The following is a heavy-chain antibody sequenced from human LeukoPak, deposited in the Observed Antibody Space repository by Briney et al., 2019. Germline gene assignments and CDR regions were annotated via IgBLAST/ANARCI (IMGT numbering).Heavy chain of an antibody. CDR2: IYSGGST. D-gene: IGHD6-6*01. V-gene: IGHV3-53*05. CDR3: ARDKGTSYLSSFDY. Sequence: GGSLRLSCAASGLTVSSNCMSWVRQAPGKGLEWVSLIYSGGSTYYTDSVKGRFTISRDNSKNTLYLQMNSLRAADTAVYYCARDKGTSYLSSFDYWGQGTLVTVSS. J-gene: IGHJ4*02. CDR1: GLTVSSNC.